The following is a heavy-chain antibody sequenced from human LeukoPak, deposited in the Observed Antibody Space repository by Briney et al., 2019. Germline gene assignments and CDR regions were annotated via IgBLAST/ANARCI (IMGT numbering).Heavy chain of an antibody. D-gene: IGHD3-16*02. V-gene: IGHV3-21*01. Sequence: TGGSLRLSCAASGFTFSSYSMNWVRQAPGKGLEWVSSISSSSSYIYYADSVKGRFTISRDNAKNSLYLQMNSLRAEDTAVYYCARPTFGGVIVPFDYWGQGTLGTVSS. J-gene: IGHJ4*02. CDR1: GFTFSSYS. CDR2: ISSSSSYI. CDR3: ARPTFGGVIVPFDY.